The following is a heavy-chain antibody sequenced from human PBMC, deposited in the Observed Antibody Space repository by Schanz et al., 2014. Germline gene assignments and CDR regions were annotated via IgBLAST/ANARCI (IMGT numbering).Heavy chain of an antibody. J-gene: IGHJ6*02. D-gene: IGHD2-15*01. V-gene: IGHV3-23*04. CDR3: AKGMGYWSGGTCYDCYYDGLDV. CDR2: ISHSGGSK. Sequence: EVQLVESGGGVVQPGRSLRLSCAASGFTFNSYARTWVRQAPGKGLEWVSSISHSGGSKYSADSVKGRFTISRDNSENTLYLQMNSLSADDTAVFYCAKGMGYWSGGTCYDCYYDGLDVWGQGTTVTVSS. CDR1: GFTFNSYA.